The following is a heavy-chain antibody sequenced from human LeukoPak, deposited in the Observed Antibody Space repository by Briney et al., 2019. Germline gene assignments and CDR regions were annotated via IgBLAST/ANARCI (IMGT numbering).Heavy chain of an antibody. D-gene: IGHD3-16*01. Sequence: GGSLRLSCAASGFTVSTNYVSWVRQAPGKGLEWVSVIYRHGGTAYADSVQGRFSISRDNSKNAVDLQMNSLRAEDTAVYYCARDVIYASEIYSYGDSWGQGTLVTVSS. CDR2: IYRHGGT. CDR3: ARDVIYASEIYSYGDS. J-gene: IGHJ4*02. V-gene: IGHV3-66*01. CDR1: GFTVSTNY.